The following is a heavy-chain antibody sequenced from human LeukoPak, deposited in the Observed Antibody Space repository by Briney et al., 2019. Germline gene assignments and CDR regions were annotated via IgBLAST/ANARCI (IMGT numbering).Heavy chain of an antibody. Sequence: GGSLRLSCAASGFTFSTYAMSWVRQAPRKGLEWVSGISGSGSGGRTFYADSVKDRFTISRDNSKNTLYLQMNSLRAEDTAVYYCAKDSGYVVRWGQGTLVTVSS. V-gene: IGHV3-23*01. D-gene: IGHD5-12*01. CDR3: AKDSGYVVR. CDR1: GFTFSTYA. CDR2: ISGSGSGGRT. J-gene: IGHJ4*02.